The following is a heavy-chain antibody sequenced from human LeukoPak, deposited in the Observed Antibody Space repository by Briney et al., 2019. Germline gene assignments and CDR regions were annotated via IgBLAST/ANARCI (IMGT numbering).Heavy chain of an antibody. CDR1: GFTFRSYW. CDR2: VKQDGSEK. Sequence: GGSLRLSCAASGFTFRSYWMRWVRQAPGKGLEWVANVKQDGSEKNYVDSVKGRFTISRDNAKNSLYLQMNSLRAEDTAVYYCASGLELDYWGQGTLVTVSS. V-gene: IGHV3-7*03. J-gene: IGHJ4*02. CDR3: ASGLELDY.